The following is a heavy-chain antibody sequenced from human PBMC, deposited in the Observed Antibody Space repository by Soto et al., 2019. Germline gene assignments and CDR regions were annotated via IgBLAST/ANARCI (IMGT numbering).Heavy chain of an antibody. V-gene: IGHV4-4*07. CDR2: IYTSGST. CDR3: ARSSAGYGSSWYYFDY. Sequence: SETLSLTCTVSGGSISTYYWSWSRQPAGKGLEWIGRIYTSGSTNYNPSLKSRVTMSVDTSKIQFSLKLSSVTAADTAVYYCARSSAGYGSSWYYFDYWGQGTLVTVSS. J-gene: IGHJ4*02. D-gene: IGHD6-13*01. CDR1: GGSISTYY.